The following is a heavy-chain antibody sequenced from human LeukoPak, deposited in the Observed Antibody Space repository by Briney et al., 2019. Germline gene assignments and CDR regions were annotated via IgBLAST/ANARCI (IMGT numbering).Heavy chain of an antibody. J-gene: IGHJ3*02. CDR3: ARDHIPEQLVPLTHAFHI. V-gene: IGHV3-30*02. D-gene: IGHD6-6*01. Sequence: QPGGSLRLSFAAPGFTFISYAMHWVPQVPGKGLEGVALLRNDGSNKYHADSVKGRFTISRDNSKNTLYLQMNSLRAEDTAVYYCARDHIPEQLVPLTHAFHIWGQGTMVTVSS. CDR1: GFTFISYA. CDR2: LRNDGSNK.